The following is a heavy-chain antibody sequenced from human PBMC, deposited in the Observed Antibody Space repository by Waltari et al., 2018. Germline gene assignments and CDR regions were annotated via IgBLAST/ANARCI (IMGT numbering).Heavy chain of an antibody. CDR3: ASEGRDYDFDY. V-gene: IGHV1-2*04. CDR2: VNHTGGDT. J-gene: IGHJ4*02. CDR1: GYTFTDYY. Sequence: QVQLVQSGAEVKKPGASVKVSCKASGYTFTDYYMHWVRQAPGQGLEWMGCVNHTGGDTNCAHKFQGCVPRTTHTAISSAYMELSRLRSYDTSVYYCASEGRDYDFDYWGQGTLVTVSP. D-gene: IGHD5-12*01.